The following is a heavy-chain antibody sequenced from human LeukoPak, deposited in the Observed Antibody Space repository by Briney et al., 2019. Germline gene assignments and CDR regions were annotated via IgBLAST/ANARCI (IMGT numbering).Heavy chain of an antibody. CDR2: IYSGGST. V-gene: IGHV3-53*01. Sequence: PGGSLRLSCAASGFTVSSNYMSWVRQAPGKGLEWVSVIYSGGSTYYADSVKGRFTISRDNSKNTLYLQMNSLRAEDTAVYYCARDRDTGSNWFDPWGQGTLVTVSS. D-gene: IGHD4-17*01. CDR3: ARDRDTGSNWFDP. CDR1: GFTVSSNY. J-gene: IGHJ5*02.